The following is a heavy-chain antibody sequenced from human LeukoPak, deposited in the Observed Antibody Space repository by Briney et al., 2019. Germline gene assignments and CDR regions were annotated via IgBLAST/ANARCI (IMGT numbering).Heavy chain of an antibody. CDR2: IYYSGST. CDR1: GGSISSDY. V-gene: IGHV4-59*01. D-gene: IGHD6-13*01. CDR3: ARGDSSSWSNWFDP. Sequence: PSETLSLTCTVSGGSISSDYWSWIRQPPGKGLEWIGYIYYSGSTNYNPSLKSRVTISVDTSKNQFSLKLSSVTAADTAVYYCARGDSSSWSNWFDPWGQGTLVTVSS. J-gene: IGHJ5*02.